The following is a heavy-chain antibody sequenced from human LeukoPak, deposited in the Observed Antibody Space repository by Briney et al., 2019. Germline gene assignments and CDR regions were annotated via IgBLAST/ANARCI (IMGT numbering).Heavy chain of an antibody. CDR1: GYTFSTYG. Sequence: ASVKVSCKASGYTFSTYGISWVRQAPGQGLEWMGWISAYKGNTYYAQKLQGRVTMTTDTSTSTAYMELRSLRSDDTAIYYCARDLYYYGSGSYYDVFDVWGQGTMVTVSS. V-gene: IGHV1-18*01. J-gene: IGHJ3*01. CDR3: ARDLYYYGSGSYYDVFDV. CDR2: ISAYKGNT. D-gene: IGHD3-10*01.